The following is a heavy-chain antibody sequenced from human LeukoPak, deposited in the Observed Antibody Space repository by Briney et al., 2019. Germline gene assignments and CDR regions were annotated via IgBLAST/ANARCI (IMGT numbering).Heavy chain of an antibody. CDR1: GGSISSSSYY. J-gene: IGHJ4*02. V-gene: IGHV4-39*01. D-gene: IGHD2-21*01. CDR3: ARRIVVPDYFDY. CDR2: IYYSGST. Sequence: SETLSLTCTVSGGSISSSSYYWGWIRQPPGKGLEWIGSIYYSGSTYYNPSLKSRVTISVDTSKNQFSLKLSSVTAADTAVYYCARRIVVPDYFDYWGQGTLVTVSS.